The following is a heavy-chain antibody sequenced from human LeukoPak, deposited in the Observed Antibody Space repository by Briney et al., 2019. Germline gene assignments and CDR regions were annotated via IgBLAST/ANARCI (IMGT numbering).Heavy chain of an antibody. CDR3: ARSGYSYPNWFDP. V-gene: IGHV4-59*01. CDR1: GGSISSYY. CDR2: IYYSGST. D-gene: IGHD5-18*01. Sequence: PSETLSLTCTVSGGSISSYYWSWIRQPPGKGLEWIGYIYYSGSTNYNPSLKSRVTISVDTSKNQFSLKLSSVTAADTAVYYCARSGYSYPNWFDPWGKGTLVTVSS. J-gene: IGHJ5*02.